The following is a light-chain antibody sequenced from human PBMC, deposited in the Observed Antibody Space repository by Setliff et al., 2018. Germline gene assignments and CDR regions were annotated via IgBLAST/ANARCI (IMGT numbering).Light chain of an antibody. CDR2: EVS. J-gene: IGLJ1*01. CDR1: NSDVGGYSY. Sequence: QSALTQPPSASGSPGQSVTISCPGTNSDVGGYSYVSWYQQRPGKAPKLLIYEVSKRPSGVPDRFSGSKSGNTASLTVSGLQAEDEADYYCSSYGGDNNFVFGTGTKVTVL. CDR3: SSYGGDNNFV. V-gene: IGLV2-8*01.